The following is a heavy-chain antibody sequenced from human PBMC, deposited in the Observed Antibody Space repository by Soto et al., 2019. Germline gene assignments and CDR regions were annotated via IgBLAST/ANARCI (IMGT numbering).Heavy chain of an antibody. J-gene: IGHJ5*02. CDR3: ARRPKWELGWGP. V-gene: IGHV4-39*01. Sequence: QLQLQESGPGLVKPSETLSLTCTVSGGSISSSSYFWGWIRQPPGKGLEWIGNIYYSGSTYYNPSLKSRVTISVDTSKNQFSLKLSSVTAADTAVYFCARRPKWELGWGPWGQGTLVTVSS. CDR1: GGSISSSSYF. D-gene: IGHD1-26*01. CDR2: IYYSGST.